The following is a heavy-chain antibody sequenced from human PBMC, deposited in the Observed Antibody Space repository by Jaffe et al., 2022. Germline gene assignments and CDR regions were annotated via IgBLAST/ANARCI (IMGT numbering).Heavy chain of an antibody. CDR1: GFSLSTSGMC. D-gene: IGHD2-15*01. CDR2: IDWDDDK. J-gene: IGHJ3*02. CDR3: ARIGLWGSCYSNAFDI. V-gene: IGHV2-70*01. Sequence: QVTLRESGPALVKPTQTLTLTCTFSGFSLSTSGMCVSWIRQPPGKALEWLALIDWDDDKYYSTSLKTRLTISKDTSKNQVVLTMTNMDPVDTATYYCARIGLWGSCYSNAFDIWGQGTMVTVSS.